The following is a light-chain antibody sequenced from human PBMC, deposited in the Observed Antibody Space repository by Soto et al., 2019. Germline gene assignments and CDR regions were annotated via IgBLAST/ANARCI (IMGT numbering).Light chain of an antibody. CDR2: EGS. V-gene: IGLV2-23*01. CDR3: CSYAGSSTVV. J-gene: IGLJ2*01. CDR1: SSDVGSYNI. Sequence: QSALTQPASVSGSPGQSITISCTGTSSDVGSYNIVSWYQQHPGKAPKLMIYEGSKRPSGVSNRFSGSKSANTASLTISGLQAEDEADYYCCSYAGSSTVVFGGGTKINVL.